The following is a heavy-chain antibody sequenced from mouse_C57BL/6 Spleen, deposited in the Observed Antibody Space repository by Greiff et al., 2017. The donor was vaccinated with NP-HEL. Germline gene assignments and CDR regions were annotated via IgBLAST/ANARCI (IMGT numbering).Heavy chain of an antibody. CDR1: GYTFTSYW. Sequence: QVQLQQSGAELVRPGSSVKLSCKASGYTFTSYWMDWVKQRPGQGLEWIGNIYPSDSETHYNQKFKDKATLTVDKSSSTAYMQLSSLTSEDSAVYYCARWGGTTVSFDVWGTGTTVTVSS. CDR3: ARWGGTTVSFDV. V-gene: IGHV1-61*01. CDR2: IYPSDSET. J-gene: IGHJ1*03. D-gene: IGHD1-1*01.